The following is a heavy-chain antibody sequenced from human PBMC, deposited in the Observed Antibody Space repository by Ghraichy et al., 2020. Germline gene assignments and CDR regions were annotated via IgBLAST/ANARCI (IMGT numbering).Heavy chain of an antibody. CDR2: IGTGSSFI. Sequence: GGSLRLSCAASGFTFSSYTMNWVRQAPGKGLEWVSCIGTGSSFIYYADSVKGRFTISRDNTKNSLYLQVSSLRAEDTAVYYCARMATVVSGYSPYYYYYGLAVCGHGTTVTVSS. V-gene: IGHV3-21*01. CDR3: ARMATVVSGYSPYYYYYGLAV. J-gene: IGHJ6*02. CDR1: GFTFSSYT. D-gene: IGHD3-22*01.